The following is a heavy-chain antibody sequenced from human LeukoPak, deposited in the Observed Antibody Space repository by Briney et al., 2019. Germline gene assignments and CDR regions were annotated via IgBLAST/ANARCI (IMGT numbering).Heavy chain of an antibody. Sequence: SVKVSCKASGGTFSSYAISWVRQAPGQGLEWMGGIIPIFGTANYAQKFQGRVTITTDESTSTAYMELSSLRSEDTAVYYCASHCSSTSCYSHVYFDYWGQGTLVTVSS. CDR3: ASHCSSTSCYSHVYFDY. D-gene: IGHD2-2*01. J-gene: IGHJ4*02. CDR2: IIPIFGTA. V-gene: IGHV1-69*05. CDR1: GGTFSSYA.